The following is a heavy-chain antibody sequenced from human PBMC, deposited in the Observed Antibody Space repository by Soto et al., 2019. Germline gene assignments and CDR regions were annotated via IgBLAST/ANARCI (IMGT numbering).Heavy chain of an antibody. Sequence: SETLSLTCTVSGGSISSYYWSWIRQPPGKGLEWIGYIYYSGSTNYNPSLKSRVTVSVDTSKNQFSLKLSSVTAADTAVYYCARDRPDYYDSSGYYYWFDPWGQGTLVTVSS. D-gene: IGHD3-22*01. CDR1: GGSISSYY. V-gene: IGHV4-59*01. CDR2: IYYSGST. CDR3: ARDRPDYYDSSGYYYWFDP. J-gene: IGHJ5*02.